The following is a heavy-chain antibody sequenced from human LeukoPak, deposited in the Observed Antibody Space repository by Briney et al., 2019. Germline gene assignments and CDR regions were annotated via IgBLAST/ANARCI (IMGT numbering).Heavy chain of an antibody. Sequence: PGGSLRLSCAASGFTFSNYWVHWVRQAPGKGLVWVSRINRDGSTTNYAGSVKGRFTVSRDNAKDTLNLQMNSLRAEDMGVYYCARDKKSGESSEIDYWGQGTLVTVSS. V-gene: IGHV3-74*01. J-gene: IGHJ4*02. CDR1: GFTFSNYW. CDR2: INRDGSTT. D-gene: IGHD3-10*01. CDR3: ARDKKSGESSEIDY.